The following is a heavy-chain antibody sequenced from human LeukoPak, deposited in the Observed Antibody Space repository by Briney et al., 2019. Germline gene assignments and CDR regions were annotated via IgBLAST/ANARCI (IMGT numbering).Heavy chain of an antibody. CDR1: GFTFSSYW. V-gene: IGHV3-7*01. D-gene: IGHD1-1*01. J-gene: IGHJ5*02. CDR3: AGEWNPKDSSRWFDP. Sequence: PGGSLRLSCAASGFTFSSYWMTWVRQAPGKGLEWVANIKQDGSEKYYVDSVKGRFTISRDNAKKSLYLQMNSLRAEDTAVYYCAGEWNPKDSSRWFDPWGQGTLVTVSS. CDR2: IKQDGSEK.